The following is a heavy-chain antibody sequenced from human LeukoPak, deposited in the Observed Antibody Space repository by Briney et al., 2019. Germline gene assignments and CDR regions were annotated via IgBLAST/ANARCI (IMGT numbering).Heavy chain of an antibody. CDR3: ARAPLALIVFDI. Sequence: RSSETLSLTCTVSGGSISSYYWSWIRQPPGKGLEWIGYIHYSGSTNYNPSLKSRVTISVDTSKNQFSLKLSSVTAADTAMYYCARAPLALIVFDIWGQGTMVTVSS. V-gene: IGHV4-59*01. CDR1: GGSISSYY. J-gene: IGHJ3*02. D-gene: IGHD2-21*01. CDR2: IHYSGST.